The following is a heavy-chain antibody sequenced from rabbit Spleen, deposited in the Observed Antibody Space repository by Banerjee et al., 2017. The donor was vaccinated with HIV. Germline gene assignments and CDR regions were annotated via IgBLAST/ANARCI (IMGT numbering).Heavy chain of an antibody. CDR2: IEAGSSGFT. Sequence: QEQLVESGGGLVQPGGSLKLSCTASGFSFSSRCMCWVRQAPGKGLEWIACIEAGSSGFTYFASWAKGRFTISKTSSTTVTLQMTSLTAADTATYFCARDTSSSFSSYGMDLWGPGTLVTVS. CDR1: GFSFSSRC. V-gene: IGHV1S45*01. D-gene: IGHD1-1*01. CDR3: ARDTSSSFSSYGMDL. J-gene: IGHJ6*01.